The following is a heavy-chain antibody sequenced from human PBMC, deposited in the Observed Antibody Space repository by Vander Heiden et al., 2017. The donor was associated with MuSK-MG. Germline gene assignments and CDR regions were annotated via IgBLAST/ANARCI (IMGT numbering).Heavy chain of an antibody. CDR3: ARVIPYDSDGYNQDFFDY. CDR2: ISPNSGGT. D-gene: IGHD3-22*01. CDR1: GYTFTASY. Sequence: QVQLVQSGAEVKKPGASVKVSCKASGYTFTASYIHWVRQAPGQGLEWMGWISPNSGGTNYAQKFQDRVTLTRDTSITTAYMELSGLRYDDTAVYYCARVIPYDSDGYNQDFFDYWGQGTLVTVS. J-gene: IGHJ4*02. V-gene: IGHV1-2*02.